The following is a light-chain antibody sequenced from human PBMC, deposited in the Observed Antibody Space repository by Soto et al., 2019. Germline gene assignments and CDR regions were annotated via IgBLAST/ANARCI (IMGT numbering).Light chain of an antibody. Sequence: QSVLTHPPSASGSPGQSVTISCTGTSSDVGGYNYVSWYQQHPGKAPKLMIYEVSKRPSGVPDRFSGSKAGNTASLTVSGLQADDEADYYCTSYAGSNNFFYVFGTGTKVTVL. CDR2: EVS. CDR3: TSYAGSNNFFYV. V-gene: IGLV2-8*01. J-gene: IGLJ1*01. CDR1: SSDVGGYNY.